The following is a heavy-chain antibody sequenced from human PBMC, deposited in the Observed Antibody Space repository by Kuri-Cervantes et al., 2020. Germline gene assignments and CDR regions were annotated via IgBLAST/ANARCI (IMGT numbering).Heavy chain of an antibody. D-gene: IGHD7-27*01. CDR3: ARETITGDVYNYYGMDV. CDR1: GGTFSSYA. V-gene: IGHV1-69*13. CDR2: IIPIFGTA. J-gene: IGHJ6*02. Sequence: SSVKVSCKASGGTFSSYAISWVRQASGQGLEWMGGIIPIFGTANYAQKFQGRVTITADESTSTAYMELSSLRSEDTAVYYCARETITGDVYNYYGMDVWGQGTTVTVSS.